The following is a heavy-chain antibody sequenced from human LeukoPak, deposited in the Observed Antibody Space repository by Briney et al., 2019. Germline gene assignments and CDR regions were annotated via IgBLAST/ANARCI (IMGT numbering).Heavy chain of an antibody. D-gene: IGHD4-17*01. Sequence: GGSLRLSCAASGFTVSSKYMSWVRQAPGKGLEWVSVIYSDDSTYYADSVKGRFTISRDNAKNTLYLHMHSLRAEDTAVYYCARADYGDYGLYFDYWGQGSLVTVSS. J-gene: IGHJ4*02. CDR2: IYSDDST. CDR3: ARADYGDYGLYFDY. CDR1: GFTVSSKY. V-gene: IGHV3-66*01.